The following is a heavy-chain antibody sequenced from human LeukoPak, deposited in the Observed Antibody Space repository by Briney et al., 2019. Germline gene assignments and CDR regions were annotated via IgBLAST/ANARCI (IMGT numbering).Heavy chain of an antibody. D-gene: IGHD3-22*01. Sequence: SETMSLTCTVSSDSISSSSYYWGWIRQPAGKGLEWIGRIYTSGSTNYNPSLESRVTISVDTSKNQFSLKLSSVTAADTAVYYCARTRQLYYYDSSGYFLDYWGQGTLVTVSS. V-gene: IGHV4-61*02. CDR3: ARTRQLYYYDSSGYFLDY. CDR2: IYTSGST. J-gene: IGHJ4*02. CDR1: SDSISSSSYY.